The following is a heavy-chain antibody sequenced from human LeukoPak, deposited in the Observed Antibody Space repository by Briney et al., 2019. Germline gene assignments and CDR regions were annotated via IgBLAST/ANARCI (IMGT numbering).Heavy chain of an antibody. CDR3: ARVTERYDFWSGYYRPLHYFDY. V-gene: IGHV1-69*05. Sequence: GASVKVSCKASGGTFSSYAISWVRQAPGQGLEWMGGIIPIFGTANYAQKFQGRVTMTTDTSTSTAYMELRSLRSDDTAVYYCARVTERYDFWSGYYRPLHYFDYWGQGTLVTVSS. D-gene: IGHD3-3*01. CDR1: GGTFSSYA. CDR2: IIPIFGTA. J-gene: IGHJ4*02.